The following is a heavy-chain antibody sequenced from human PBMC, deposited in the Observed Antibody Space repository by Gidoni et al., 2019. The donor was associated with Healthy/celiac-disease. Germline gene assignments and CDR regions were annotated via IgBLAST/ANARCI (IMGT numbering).Heavy chain of an antibody. J-gene: IGHJ5*02. CDR3: VILAYCGGDCYDWFDP. Sequence: QVQLVQSGAEVKKPGASVKVSCKASGYTFTSYDINWVRQATGQGLEWMGWMNPNSGNTGYAQKFQGTVTMTRNTSISTAYMELSSLRSEDTAVYYCVILAYCGGDCYDWFDPWGQGTLVTVSS. D-gene: IGHD2-21*02. V-gene: IGHV1-8*01. CDR2: MNPNSGNT. CDR1: GYTFTSYD.